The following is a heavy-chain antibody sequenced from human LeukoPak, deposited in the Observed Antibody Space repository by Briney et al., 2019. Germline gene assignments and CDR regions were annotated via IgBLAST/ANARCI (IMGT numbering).Heavy chain of an antibody. V-gene: IGHV3-23*01. CDR3: AKMGGPRWLQTYFDY. CDR2: ISGSGGST. CDR1: GFTFSSYA. D-gene: IGHD5-24*01. Sequence: GGSLRLSCAASGFTFSSYAMSWVRQAPGKGLEWVSAISGSGGSTYYADSVKGRFTISRDNSKNTLYLQMNSLRAEDTAVYYCAKMGGPRWLQTYFDYWGQGTLVTVSS. J-gene: IGHJ4*02.